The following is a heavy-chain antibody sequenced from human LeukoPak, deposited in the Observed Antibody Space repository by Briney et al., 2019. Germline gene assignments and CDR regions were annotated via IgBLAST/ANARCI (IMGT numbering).Heavy chain of an antibody. Sequence: SGGSLRPSCAASGFTFSGMNWVRQAPGKGLEWISYIGIDSGNTNYADSVKGRFTISGDKAKNSLYLQMNSLRVEDTAVYYCARDYKYAFDNWGQGTLVTVSS. CDR1: GFTFSG. CDR3: ARDYKYAFDN. J-gene: IGHJ4*02. V-gene: IGHV3-48*01. CDR2: IGIDSGNT. D-gene: IGHD5-24*01.